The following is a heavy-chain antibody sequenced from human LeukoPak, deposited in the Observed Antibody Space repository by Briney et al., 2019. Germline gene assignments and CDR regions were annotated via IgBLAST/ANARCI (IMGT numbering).Heavy chain of an antibody. Sequence: GASVKVSCKVSGYTLTELSMHWVRQAPGKGLEWRGGFDPEDGETIYAQKFQGRVTMTEDTSTDTAYMELSSLRSEDTAVYYCAALVGATSWFDPWGQGTLVTVSS. CDR3: AALVGATSWFDP. CDR1: GYTLTELS. D-gene: IGHD1-26*01. CDR2: FDPEDGET. J-gene: IGHJ5*02. V-gene: IGHV1-24*01.